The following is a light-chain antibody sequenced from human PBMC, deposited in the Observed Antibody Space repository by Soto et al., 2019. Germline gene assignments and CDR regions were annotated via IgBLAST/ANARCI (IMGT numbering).Light chain of an antibody. CDR2: AAS. Sequence: IVFPESPDTLSLFPGERATLSCRASQSVSSTYLAWYQQKPGQAPRPLISAASSRATGTPDRFSGSGSGTDFTLTISRLEPEDFAVYYCQPYGSSRWTFGQGTKVDIK. CDR1: QSVSSTY. V-gene: IGKV3-20*01. J-gene: IGKJ1*01. CDR3: QPYGSSRWT.